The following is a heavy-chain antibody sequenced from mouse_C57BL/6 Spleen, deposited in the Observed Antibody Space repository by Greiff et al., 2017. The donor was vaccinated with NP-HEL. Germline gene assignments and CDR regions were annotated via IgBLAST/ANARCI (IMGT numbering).Heavy chain of an antibody. J-gene: IGHJ3*01. CDR2: IYPRDGST. CDR3: ARWGHSNGDWFAY. V-gene: IGHV1-78*01. CDR1: GYTFTDHT. D-gene: IGHD2-5*01. Sequence: VKVVESDAELVKPGASVKISCKVSGYTFTDHTIHWMKQRPEQGLEWIGYIYPRDGSTKYNEKFKGKATLTADKSSSTAYMQLNSLTSEDSAVYFCARWGHSNGDWFAYWGQGTLVTVSA.